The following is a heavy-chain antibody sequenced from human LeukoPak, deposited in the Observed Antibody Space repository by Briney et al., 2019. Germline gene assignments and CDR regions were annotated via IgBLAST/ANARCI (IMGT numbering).Heavy chain of an antibody. Sequence: GGSLRLSCAASGFTFSGHWMSWVRQAPGKGLEWVSSITSSSNYIYYADSVKGRFTISRDNAKSPLYLQMNSLRAEDTAVYYCARVGPTALDYWGQGTLVTVSS. CDR1: GFTFSGHW. V-gene: IGHV3-21*01. CDR2: ITSSSNYI. CDR3: ARVGPTALDY. D-gene: IGHD2-2*01. J-gene: IGHJ4*02.